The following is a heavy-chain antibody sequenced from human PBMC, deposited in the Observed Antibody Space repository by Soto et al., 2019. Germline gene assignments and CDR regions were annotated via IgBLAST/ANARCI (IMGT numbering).Heavy chain of an antibody. D-gene: IGHD3-9*01. CDR1: GYTFTSYG. CDR2: ISAYNGNT. J-gene: IGHJ4*02. Sequence: ASVKVCCKASGYTFTSYGISWVRQAPGQGLEWMGWISAYNGNTNYAQKLQGRVTMTTDTSTSTAYMELRSLRSDDTAVYYCARDGYTAYYDILTGYYQRADYWGQGTLVTVSS. V-gene: IGHV1-18*01. CDR3: ARDGYTAYYDILTGYYQRADY.